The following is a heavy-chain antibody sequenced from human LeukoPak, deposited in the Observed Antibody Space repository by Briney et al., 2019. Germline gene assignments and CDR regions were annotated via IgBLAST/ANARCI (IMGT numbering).Heavy chain of an antibody. J-gene: IGHJ4*02. CDR1: GFTFSRYS. Sequence: GGSLRLSCVGSGFTFSRYSMNWVRQAPGKGPEWVSSIRSDASSIYYADLVKGRFTISRDNAKNSVSLQMNSLRAGDTAVYYCARDGYSIGYFYDLWGQGTLVTVSS. D-gene: IGHD3-22*01. V-gene: IGHV3-21*01. CDR3: ARDGYSIGYFYDL. CDR2: IRSDASSI.